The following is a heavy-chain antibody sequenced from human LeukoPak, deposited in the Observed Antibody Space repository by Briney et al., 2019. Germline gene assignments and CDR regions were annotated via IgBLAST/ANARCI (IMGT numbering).Heavy chain of an antibody. D-gene: IGHD5/OR15-5a*01. CDR3: ARVYHLGRKENGY. V-gene: IGHV3-21*01. J-gene: IGHJ4*02. Sequence: PGGSLRLSCAASGFTFSSYAMSWVRQAPGKGLEWVSSISGTSTDIYYADSVKGRFTISRDNAKNSLYLQMNSLRAEDTAVYYCARVYHLGRKENGYWGQGTLVTVSS. CDR2: ISGTSTDI. CDR1: GFTFSSYA.